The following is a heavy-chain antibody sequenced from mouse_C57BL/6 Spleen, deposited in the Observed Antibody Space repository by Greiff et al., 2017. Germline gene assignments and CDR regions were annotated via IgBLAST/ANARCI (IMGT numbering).Heavy chain of an antibody. CDR3: ARHSNVSLAY. V-gene: IGHV5-17*01. CDR2: ISSGSSTI. J-gene: IGHJ3*01. Sequence: EVQLVESGGGLVKPGGSLKLSCAASGFTFSDYGMHWVRQAPEKGLEWVAYISSGSSTIYYADTVKGRFTISRDNAKNTLFLQMTSLRSEDTAMYYCARHSNVSLAYWGQGTLVTVSA. D-gene: IGHD2-5*01. CDR1: GFTFSDYG.